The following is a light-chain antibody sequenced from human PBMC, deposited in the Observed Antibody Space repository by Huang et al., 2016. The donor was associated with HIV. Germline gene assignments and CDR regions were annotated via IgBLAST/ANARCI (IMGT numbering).Light chain of an antibody. CDR3: QQPGS. J-gene: IGKJ2*01. Sequence: EIVLTQSPATLSLSPGERATLSFRASQSVGGYLAWYQQKPGQAPRLLIYETSTRATGIPARFSGSGSETDFTLTISSLEPEDFAVYYCQQPGSFGQGTKVDIK. CDR2: ETS. CDR1: QSVGGY. V-gene: IGKV3-11*01.